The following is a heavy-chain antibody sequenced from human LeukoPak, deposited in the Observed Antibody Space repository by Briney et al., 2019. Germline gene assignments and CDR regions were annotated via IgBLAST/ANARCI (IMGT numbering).Heavy chain of an antibody. Sequence: GGSLRLSCAASGFTFDDYAMHWVRQAPGKGLEWVSGISWNSGSIGYADSVKGRFTISGDNAKNSLYLQMNSLRAEDTALYYCAKDHSGIAVAGPFDYWGQGTLVTVSS. CDR2: ISWNSGSI. CDR1: GFTFDDYA. V-gene: IGHV3-9*01. J-gene: IGHJ4*02. D-gene: IGHD6-19*01. CDR3: AKDHSGIAVAGPFDY.